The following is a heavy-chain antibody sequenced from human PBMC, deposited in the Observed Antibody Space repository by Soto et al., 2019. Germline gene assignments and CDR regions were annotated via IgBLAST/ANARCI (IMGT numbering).Heavy chain of an antibody. V-gene: IGHV4-31*03. D-gene: IGHD6-6*01. CDR3: ASWLAIAASPRDY. J-gene: IGHJ4*02. CDR1: GGSISSGGYY. CDR2: IYYSGST. Sequence: PSETLSLTCTVSGGSISSGGYYWSWIRQHPGKGLEWIGYIYYSGSTYYNPSLKSRVTISVDTSKNQFSLKLSSVTAADTAVYYCASWLAIAASPRDYWGQGTLVTVSS.